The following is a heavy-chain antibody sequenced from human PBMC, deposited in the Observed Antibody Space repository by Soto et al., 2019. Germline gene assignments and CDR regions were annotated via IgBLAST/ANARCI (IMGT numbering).Heavy chain of an antibody. CDR3: ARGRGTTVVTTGTTGGFDL. D-gene: IGHD4-17*01. CDR2: INHSGST. V-gene: IGHV4-34*01. J-gene: IGHJ2*01. CDR1: GGSFSGYY. Sequence: QVQLQQWGAGLLKPSETLSLTCAVYGGSFSGYYWSWIRQPPGKGPEWIGEINHSGSTNYNPSLKSRVTISVDTSKNQFSLKLSSVTAADTAVYYCARGRGTTVVTTGTTGGFDLWGRGTLVTVSS.